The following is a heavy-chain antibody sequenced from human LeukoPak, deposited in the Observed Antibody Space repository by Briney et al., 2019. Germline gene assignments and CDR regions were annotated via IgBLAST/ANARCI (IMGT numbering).Heavy chain of an antibody. J-gene: IGHJ4*02. Sequence: TSETLSLTCTVSGGSIGGNSYYWAWIRQPPGKGLEWIANIHCSGSVYYNPSLQSRVTISVDSMNQFSLELSSVTVADTAVYHCARGKFVSSPFDYWGQGMLVTVSS. D-gene: IGHD6-13*01. CDR3: ARGKFVSSPFDY. V-gene: IGHV4-39*07. CDR1: GGSIGGNSYY. CDR2: IHCSGSV.